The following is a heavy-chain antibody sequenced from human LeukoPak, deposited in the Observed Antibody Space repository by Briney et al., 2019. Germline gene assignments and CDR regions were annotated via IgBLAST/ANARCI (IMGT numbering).Heavy chain of an antibody. D-gene: IGHD3-9*01. CDR2: INPNSGGT. Sequence: ASVKVSCKASGYTFTGYYMHWVRQAPGQGLEWMGWINPNSGGTNYAQKFQGRVTMTRDMSISTAYMELSRLRSDDTAVYYCARWAPILTGSAFDIWGQGTMVTVSS. J-gene: IGHJ3*02. CDR1: GYTFTGYY. CDR3: ARWAPILTGSAFDI. V-gene: IGHV1-2*02.